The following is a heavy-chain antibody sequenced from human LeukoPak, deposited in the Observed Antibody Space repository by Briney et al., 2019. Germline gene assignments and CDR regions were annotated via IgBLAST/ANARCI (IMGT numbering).Heavy chain of an antibody. CDR2: IRYDGSNK. CDR1: GFTFSSYG. D-gene: IGHD3-9*01. Sequence: GGSLRLSCAASGFTFSSYGMHWVRQAPGKGLEGVAFIRYDGSNKYYADSVKGRFTISRDNSKNTLYLQMNSLRAEDTAVYYCAKPYYDILTGYSPFDYWGQGTLVTVSS. CDR3: AKPYYDILTGYSPFDY. V-gene: IGHV3-30*02. J-gene: IGHJ4*02.